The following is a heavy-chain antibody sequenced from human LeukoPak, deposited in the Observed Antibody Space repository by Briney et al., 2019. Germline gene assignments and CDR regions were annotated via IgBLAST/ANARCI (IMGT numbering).Heavy chain of an antibody. CDR3: ARLGSGSYPDAFDI. J-gene: IGHJ3*02. V-gene: IGHV4-59*08. D-gene: IGHD1-26*01. CDR2: IYYSGST. Sequence: SETLSLTCTVSGGSISSYYWSWIRQPPGKGLEWIGYIYYSGSTNYNPSLKSRVTISVDTSKNQFSLKLSSVTAADTAVYYCARLGSGSYPDAFDIWGQGTMVTVSS. CDR1: GGSISSYY.